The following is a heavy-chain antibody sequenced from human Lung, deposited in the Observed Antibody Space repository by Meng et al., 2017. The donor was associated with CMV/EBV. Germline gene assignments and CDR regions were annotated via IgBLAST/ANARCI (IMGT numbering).Heavy chain of an antibody. CDR1: GFTFRDYA. Sequence: GESLKITCITSGFTFRDYAMSWVRQAPGKGLEGVGFIRSKTHGWTTEYAASVKGRFTISRDDSKSIAYLQMNSLKTEDTALYYCTIDEFVLRFLAYNYYDMDVWGQGTTVTVSS. D-gene: IGHD3-3*01. CDR2: IRSKTHGWTT. V-gene: IGHV3-49*04. J-gene: IGHJ6*01. CDR3: TIDEFVLRFLAYNYYDMDV.